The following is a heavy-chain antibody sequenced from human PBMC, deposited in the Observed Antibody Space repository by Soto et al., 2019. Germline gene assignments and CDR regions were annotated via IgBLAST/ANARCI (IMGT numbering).Heavy chain of an antibody. CDR1: GGSFSGYY. V-gene: IGHV4-34*01. D-gene: IGHD2-8*02. Sequence: SETLSLTCAVYGGSFSGYYWTWIRQPPGTGLEWIGEINHSGSTNYNPSLKSRVTISVDTSKNQFSLKLTSVTAADTAVYYCARDKITGVFDYWGQGTLLTVSS. CDR2: INHSGST. CDR3: ARDKITGVFDY. J-gene: IGHJ4*02.